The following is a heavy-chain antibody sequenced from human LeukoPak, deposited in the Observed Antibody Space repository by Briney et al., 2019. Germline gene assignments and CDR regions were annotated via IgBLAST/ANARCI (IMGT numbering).Heavy chain of an antibody. V-gene: IGHV3-33*01. CDR3: ARESDMGGFDI. CDR2: IWYDGSNK. J-gene: IGHJ3*02. D-gene: IGHD1-26*01. CDR1: GFTFSSYG. Sequence: GGSLRLSCAASGFTFSSYGMLWVRQAPGKGLEWVAVIWYDGSNKYYADSVKGRFTISRDNSKNTLYLQMNSLRAEDTAVYYCARESDMGGFDIWGQGTMVTVSS.